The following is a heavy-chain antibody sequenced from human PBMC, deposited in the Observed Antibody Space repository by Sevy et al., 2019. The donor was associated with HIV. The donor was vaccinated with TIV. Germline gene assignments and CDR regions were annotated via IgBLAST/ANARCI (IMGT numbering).Heavy chain of an antibody. CDR1: GASITDYY. Sequence: SETLSLTCTVSGASITDYYWTWIRQPAGKGLEWLGRIYESGNIYSSGYIDYNPSLQSRVTLSVDTSKNQFSLRLTSVTAADTAFYYCARGGFVARGFKPYNWFAPWGQGVLVTVSS. D-gene: IGHD3-3*01. V-gene: IGHV4-4*07. CDR3: ARGGFVARGFKPYNWFAP. CDR2: IYESGNIYSSGYI. J-gene: IGHJ5*02.